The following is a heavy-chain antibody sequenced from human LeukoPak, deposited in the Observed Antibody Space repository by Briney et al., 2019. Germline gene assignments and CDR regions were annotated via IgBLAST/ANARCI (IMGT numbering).Heavy chain of an antibody. CDR2: IIPIFGTA. J-gene: IGHJ5*02. Sequence: GASVKVSCKAPGGTFSSYAISWVRQAPGQGLEWMGGIIPIFGTANYAQKFQGRVTITTDESTSTAYMELSSLRSEDTAMYYCARGLGEGATNWSDPWGQGTLVTVSS. CDR1: GGTFSSYA. CDR3: ARGLGEGATNWSDP. D-gene: IGHD1-26*01. V-gene: IGHV1-69*05.